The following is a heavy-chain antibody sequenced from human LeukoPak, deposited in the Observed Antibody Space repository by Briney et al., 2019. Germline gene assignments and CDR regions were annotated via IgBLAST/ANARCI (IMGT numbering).Heavy chain of an antibody. CDR2: INPSGGST. CDR1: GYTFTNYY. J-gene: IGHJ3*02. V-gene: IGHV1-46*01. CDR3: ACLPYAFDI. Sequence: ASVKVSCKASGYTFTNYYIHWVRQAPGQGLEWMALINPSGGSTHYAQKFQGRVTVTRDTSTSTVYMELTSLRSEDTAVYYCACLPYAFDIWGQGTMVTVSS.